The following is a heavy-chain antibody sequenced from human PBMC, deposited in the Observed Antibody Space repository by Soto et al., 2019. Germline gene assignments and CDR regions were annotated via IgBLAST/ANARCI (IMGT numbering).Heavy chain of an antibody. Sequence: GESLKISCKGSRYSFTSYWIGWVRQMPGKGLEWMGIIYPGDSDTRYSPSFQGQVTISADKSISTAYLQWSSLKASDTAMYYCARPRYSSGWSFDYWGQGTLVTVSS. CDR3: ARPRYSSGWSFDY. V-gene: IGHV5-51*01. D-gene: IGHD6-19*01. CDR2: IYPGDSDT. CDR1: RYSFTSYW. J-gene: IGHJ4*02.